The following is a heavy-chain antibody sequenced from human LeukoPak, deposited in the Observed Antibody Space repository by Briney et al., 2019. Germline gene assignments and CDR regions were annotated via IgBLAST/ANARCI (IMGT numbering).Heavy chain of an antibody. CDR2: ISTLSNTI. CDR1: GFNFRSHE. D-gene: IGHD3-10*01. CDR3: ARGIRGGSGDYYYYYMDV. V-gene: IGHV3-48*04. J-gene: IGHJ6*03. Sequence: PGGSLRLSCAASGFNFRSHEMNWVRQAPGKGLEWISYISTLSNTIYYADSVKGRFTISRDNAKNSVYLQMNSLRAEDTAVYYCARGIRGGSGDYYYYYMDVWGKGTTVTVSS.